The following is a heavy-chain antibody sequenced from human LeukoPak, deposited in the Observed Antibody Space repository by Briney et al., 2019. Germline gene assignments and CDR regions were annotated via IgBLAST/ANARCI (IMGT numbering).Heavy chain of an antibody. D-gene: IGHD3-22*01. V-gene: IGHV4-30-4*01. J-gene: IGHJ3*02. CDR1: GGSISSGNHY. CDR2: IYNSGST. Sequence: SQTLSLTCTVSGGSISSGNHYWSWIRQPPGKGLEWIGYIYNSGSTYYNPSLKSRVTISVDTSKNQFSLKLSSVTAADTAVYYCARGGGYYDSSGYYTNNGAFDIWGQGTMVTVSS. CDR3: ARGGGYYDSSGYYTNNGAFDI.